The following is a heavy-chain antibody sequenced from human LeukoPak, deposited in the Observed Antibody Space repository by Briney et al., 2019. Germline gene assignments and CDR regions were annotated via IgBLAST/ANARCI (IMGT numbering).Heavy chain of an antibody. Sequence: PGGSLRLSCAASGFTFSSYAMSWFRQAPVKGLEWVSAISGSGGSTYYADSVKGRFTISRDNSKNTLYLQMNSLRAEDTAVYYCAKNSGYVWGSYRYQHSYFDYWGQGTLVTVSS. CDR1: GFTFSSYA. D-gene: IGHD3-16*02. CDR3: AKNSGYVWGSYRYQHSYFDY. V-gene: IGHV3-23*01. CDR2: ISGSGGST. J-gene: IGHJ4*02.